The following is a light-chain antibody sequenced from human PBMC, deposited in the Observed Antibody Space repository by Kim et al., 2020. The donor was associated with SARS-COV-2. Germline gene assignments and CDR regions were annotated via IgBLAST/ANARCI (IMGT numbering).Light chain of an antibody. J-gene: IGLJ2*01. CDR1: STGFGRYNY. V-gene: IGLV2-14*03. CDR2: DVT. Sequence: SFTITCTRTSTGFGRYNYVSWYQQHPGKAPKVMIYDVTNRPSGVSTRFTGSKSDSTASLTISRLQAEDEADYYCSSYTSSSTLHVVFGGGTKLTVL. CDR3: SSYTSSSTLHVV.